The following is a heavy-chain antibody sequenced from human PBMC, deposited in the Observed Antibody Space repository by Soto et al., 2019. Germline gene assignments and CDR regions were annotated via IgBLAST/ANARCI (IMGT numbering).Heavy chain of an antibody. CDR2: IIPIFGTA. J-gene: IGHJ5*02. D-gene: IGHD5-18*01. V-gene: IGHV1-69*01. Sequence: QVQLVQSGAEVKKPGSSVKVSCKASGGTFSSYAISWVRQAPGQGLEWMGGIIPIFGTANYAQKFQGRVTITANESTNTAYKELSSLRSEDTAVYYCATGVYSYAFLWFDPWGQGTLFTVSS. CDR1: GGTFSSYA. CDR3: ATGVYSYAFLWFDP.